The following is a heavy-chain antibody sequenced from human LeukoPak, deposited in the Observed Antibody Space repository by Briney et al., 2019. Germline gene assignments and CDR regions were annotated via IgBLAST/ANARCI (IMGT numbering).Heavy chain of an antibody. CDR1: GYTFTSYG. D-gene: IGHD3-22*01. CDR3: ARSPYYYDSSGYYKGYYFDY. V-gene: IGHV1-18*01. J-gene: IGHJ4*02. CDR2: ISAYNGNT. Sequence: ASVKVSCKASGYTFTSYGISWVRQAPGQGLEWMGWISAYNGNTNYAQKFQGRVTITADESTSTAYMELSSLRSEDTAVYYCARSPYYYDSSGYYKGYYFDYWGQGTLVTVSS.